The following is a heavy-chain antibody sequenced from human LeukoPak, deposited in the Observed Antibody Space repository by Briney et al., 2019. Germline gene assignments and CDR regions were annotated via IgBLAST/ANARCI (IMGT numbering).Heavy chain of an antibody. D-gene: IGHD3-3*01. CDR3: ARAYLDFWSGYSYYGMDV. CDR2: ISSSSSYI. V-gene: IGHV3-21*01. Sequence: GGSLRLSCAASGFTFSSYIMNWVRQAPGKGLEWVSSISSSSSYIYYADSVKGRFTISRDNAKNSLYLQMNSLRAEDTAVYYCARAYLDFWSGYSYYGMDVWGQGTTVTVSS. J-gene: IGHJ6*02. CDR1: GFTFSSYI.